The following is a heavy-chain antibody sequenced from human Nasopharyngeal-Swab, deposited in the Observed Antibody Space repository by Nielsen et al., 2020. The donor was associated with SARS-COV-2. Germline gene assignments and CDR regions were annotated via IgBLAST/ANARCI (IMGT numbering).Heavy chain of an antibody. CDR3: ARDAARSWYNWFDP. CDR2: ISWNSGTI. D-gene: IGHD6-13*01. V-gene: IGHV3-9*01. J-gene: IGHJ5*02. CDR1: GFDFGSHA. Sequence: LKISCEASGFDFGSHAMSWVRQAPGKGLEWVSGISWNSGTIGYADSVKGRFTISRDNAKNSLFLQMNSLRTEDTALYYCARDAARSWYNWFDPWGQGTLVTVSS.